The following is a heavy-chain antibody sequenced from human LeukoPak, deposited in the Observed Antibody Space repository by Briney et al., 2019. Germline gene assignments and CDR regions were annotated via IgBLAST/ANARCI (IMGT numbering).Heavy chain of an antibody. J-gene: IGHJ3*02. CDR3: AKDKGRFCSGGSCYSDAFDI. CDR2: ISGSGSNT. V-gene: IGHV3-23*01. Sequence: GGSLRLSCAASGFTFSSYAMSWVRQAPGKGLEWVSAISGSGSNTYYADSVKGRFTIARDNSKNTLYMQMNSLRAEDKAVYYCAKDKGRFCSGGSCYSDAFDIWGQGTMVTVSS. CDR1: GFTFSSYA. D-gene: IGHD2-15*01.